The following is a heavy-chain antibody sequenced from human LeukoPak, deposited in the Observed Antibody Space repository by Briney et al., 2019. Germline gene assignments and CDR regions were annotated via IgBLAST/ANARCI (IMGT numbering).Heavy chain of an antibody. D-gene: IGHD3-10*01. CDR1: GFTFDDYA. J-gene: IGHJ4*02. Sequence: GGSLRLSCAASGFTFDDYAMHWVRQAPGKGLEWVSLISWDGGSTYYADSVKGRFTISRDNSKNSLYLQMNSLRAEDTALYYCANGDAASMVRGVPSLGYWGQGTLVTVSS. CDR2: ISWDGGST. V-gene: IGHV3-43D*03. CDR3: ANGDAASMVRGVPSLGY.